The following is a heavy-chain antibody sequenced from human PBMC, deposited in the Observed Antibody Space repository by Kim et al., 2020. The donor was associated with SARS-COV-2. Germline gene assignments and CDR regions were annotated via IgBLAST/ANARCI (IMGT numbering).Heavy chain of an antibody. Sequence: SVKVSCKASGGTFSSYAISWVRQAPGQGLEWMGGIIPIFGTANYAQKFQGRVTITADESTSTAYMELSSLRSEDTAVYYCARDPPITPRYYYYYGMDVWGQGTTVTVSS. CDR1: GGTFSSYA. V-gene: IGHV1-69*13. D-gene: IGHD2-15*01. CDR3: ARDPPITPRYYYYYGMDV. J-gene: IGHJ6*02. CDR2: IIPIFGTA.